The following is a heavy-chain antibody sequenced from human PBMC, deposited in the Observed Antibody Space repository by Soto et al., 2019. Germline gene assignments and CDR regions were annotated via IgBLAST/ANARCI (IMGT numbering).Heavy chain of an antibody. CDR2: ISTSSSYT. V-gene: IGHV3-11*05. D-gene: IGHD5-12*01. CDR1: GFTFSDYY. CDR3: ARDPWGYSGYVRTFDS. J-gene: IGHJ4*02. Sequence: QVQLVEAGGGLVKPGGSLRLSCAASGFTFSDYYMNWIRQAPGKGLEWVSYISTSSSYTNYADSVKGRFTISRDNAKNSLYLQMNSLRAEDTAVYYCARDPWGYSGYVRTFDSRGQGTLVTVSS.